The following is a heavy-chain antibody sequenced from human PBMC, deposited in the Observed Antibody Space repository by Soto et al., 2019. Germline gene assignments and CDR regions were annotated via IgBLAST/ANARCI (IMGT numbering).Heavy chain of an antibody. Sequence: QITLKESGPTLVKPTQTLTLTCTFSGFSLTTSGVGVGWIRQSPGKALEWLALIYWNDDQWYSPSLKSRLTITKDTSKNQFVLKMTIMDPVDTATYFCARSRRITMIGVVSWFDPWGQGTLVTVSS. J-gene: IGHJ5*02. CDR2: IYWNDDQ. V-gene: IGHV2-5*01. CDR3: ARSRRITMIGVVSWFDP. D-gene: IGHD3-3*01. CDR1: GFSLTTSGVG.